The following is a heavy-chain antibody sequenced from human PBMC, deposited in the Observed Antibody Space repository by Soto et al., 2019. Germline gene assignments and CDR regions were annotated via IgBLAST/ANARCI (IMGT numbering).Heavy chain of an antibody. CDR1: GFTFSSYA. Sequence: QVQLVESGGGVVQPGRSLRLSCAASGFTFSSYAMHWVRQAPGKGLEWVAVISYDGSNKYYADSVKGRFTISRDNSKNPPYLQMNSLRAEDTAVYYCARDQAVITISCGFDYWGQGTLVTVSS. CDR3: ARDQAVITISCGFDY. V-gene: IGHV3-30-3*01. J-gene: IGHJ4*02. D-gene: IGHD3-3*01. CDR2: ISYDGSNK.